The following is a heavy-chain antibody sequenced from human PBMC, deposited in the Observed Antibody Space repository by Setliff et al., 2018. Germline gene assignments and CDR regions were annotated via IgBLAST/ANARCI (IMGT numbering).Heavy chain of an antibody. D-gene: IGHD3-10*01. CDR2: INHSGST. V-gene: IGHV4-34*01. CDR3: AGIINMVRGVIMKYNWFDP. CDR1: VGSFSGFH. Sequence: PSETLSLTCAVYVGSFSGFHWRWIRQSPGKGLDWIGKINHSGSTNYNPSLKSRVTMSVDTCKNQFSLKMTSVTAADTAVYCCAGIINMVRGVIMKYNWFDPWGPGTLVTVSS. J-gene: IGHJ5*02.